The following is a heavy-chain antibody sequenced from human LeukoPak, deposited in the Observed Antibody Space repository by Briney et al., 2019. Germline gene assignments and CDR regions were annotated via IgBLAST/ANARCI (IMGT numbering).Heavy chain of an antibody. CDR3: ARGKHFDRHGYLADFYFDY. V-gene: IGHV1-2*02. D-gene: IGHD3-22*01. Sequence: APGKVCCSAARGTFSTHAINWGRQAPGHGGEGWGGINPNIGGTKYAQSLQGRVTTTTDKSITTPYMELSRVKSDDTAVYYCARGKHFDRHGYLADFYFDYWGQGPLVTVSS. CDR1: RGTFSTHA. J-gene: IGHJ4*02. CDR2: INPNIGGT.